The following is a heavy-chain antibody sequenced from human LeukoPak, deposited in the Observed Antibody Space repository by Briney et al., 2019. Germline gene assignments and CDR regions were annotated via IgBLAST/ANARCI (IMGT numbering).Heavy chain of an antibody. D-gene: IGHD6-19*01. CDR2: IYTSGST. CDR1: GGSISSGSYY. Sequence: PSETLSLTCTVSGGSISSGSYYWSWIRQPAGKGLEWIGRIYTSGSTNYNPSLKSRVTISVDTSKNQFSLKLSSVTAADTAVYYCARGTWLVLGLFDYWGQGTLVTVSS. V-gene: IGHV4-61*02. CDR3: ARGTWLVLGLFDY. J-gene: IGHJ4*02.